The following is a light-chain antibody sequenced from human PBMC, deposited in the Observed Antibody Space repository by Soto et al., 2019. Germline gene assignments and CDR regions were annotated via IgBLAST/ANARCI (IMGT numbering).Light chain of an antibody. J-gene: IGKJ1*01. Sequence: DIQMTQSPSTVSAYVGDSVTITCRASQSITTWLAWYQQRPGKAPKLLIYDVSSLQSGVPSRFSGSGSGTEFTLTISSLQPDDFATYYCQQSYSTWWTFGQGTKVDMK. V-gene: IGKV1-5*01. CDR3: QQSYSTWWT. CDR1: QSITTW. CDR2: DVS.